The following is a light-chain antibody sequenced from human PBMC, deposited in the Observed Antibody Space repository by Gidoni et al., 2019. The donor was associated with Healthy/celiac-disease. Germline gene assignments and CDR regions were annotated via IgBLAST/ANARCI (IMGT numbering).Light chain of an antibody. CDR2: AAS. V-gene: IGKV1-39*01. CDR3: QQSYNTPRT. J-gene: IGKJ1*01. Sequence: TITCRASQSISSYLNWYQQKPGKATKLLIYAASSLQSGVPSMFSGSGSGTDFTLTISSLQPEEFASYYCQQSYNTPRTFGQGTKVEIK. CDR1: QSISSY.